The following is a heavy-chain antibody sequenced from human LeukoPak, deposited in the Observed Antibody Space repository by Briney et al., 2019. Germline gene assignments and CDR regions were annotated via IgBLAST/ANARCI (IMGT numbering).Heavy chain of an antibody. D-gene: IGHD3-3*01. V-gene: IGHV3-30-3*01. CDR3: AYSSGYLDAFDI. CDR2: ISYDGSNK. CDR1: GFTFSSYA. J-gene: IGHJ3*02. Sequence: GGSLRLSCAASGFTFSSYAMHWVRQAPGKGLEWVAVISYDGSNKYYADSVKGRFTISRDNSKNTLYLQTNSLRAEDTAVYYCAYSSGYLDAFDIWGQGTMVTVSS.